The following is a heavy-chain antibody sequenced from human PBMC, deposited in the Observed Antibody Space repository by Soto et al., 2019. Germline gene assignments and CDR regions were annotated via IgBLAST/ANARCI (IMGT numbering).Heavy chain of an antibody. Sequence: ASVKVSCKASGYTFTSYYMHWVRQAPGQGLEWMGIINPSGGSTSYAQKFQGRATMTRDTSTSTVYMELRSLRSEDTAVYYCARDGAPVDTAMVSAFDIWGQGTMVTVSS. CDR3: ARDGAPVDTAMVSAFDI. CDR2: INPSGGST. J-gene: IGHJ3*02. V-gene: IGHV1-46*01. D-gene: IGHD5-18*01. CDR1: GYTFTSYY.